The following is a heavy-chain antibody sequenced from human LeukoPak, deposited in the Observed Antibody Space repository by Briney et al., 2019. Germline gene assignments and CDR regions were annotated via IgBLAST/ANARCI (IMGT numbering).Heavy chain of an antibody. CDR1: GYTFTSYY. V-gene: IGHV1-2*02. Sequence: ASVKVSCKASGYTFTSYYMHWVRQAPGQGLEWMGWINPNSGGTNYAQKFQGRVTMTRDTSISTAYMELSRLRSDDTAVYYCARESEVLWFGELSSGGRLPRFDYWGQGTLVTVSS. CDR3: ARESEVLWFGELSSGGRLPRFDY. CDR2: INPNSGGT. J-gene: IGHJ4*02. D-gene: IGHD3-10*01.